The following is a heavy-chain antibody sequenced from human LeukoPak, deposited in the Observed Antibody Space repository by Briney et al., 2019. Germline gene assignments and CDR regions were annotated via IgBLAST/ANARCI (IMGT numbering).Heavy chain of an antibody. Sequence: GGSLRLSCAASGFTFSSYGMHWVRQAPGKGLEWVAVISYDGSNKYYADSVKGRFTISRDNSKNTLYLQMNSLRAEDTAVYYCAKDSGPGRELLFGAFDIWGQGTMVTVSS. CDR1: GFTFSSYG. CDR3: AKDSGPGRELLFGAFDI. J-gene: IGHJ3*02. CDR2: ISYDGSNK. D-gene: IGHD1-26*01. V-gene: IGHV3-30*18.